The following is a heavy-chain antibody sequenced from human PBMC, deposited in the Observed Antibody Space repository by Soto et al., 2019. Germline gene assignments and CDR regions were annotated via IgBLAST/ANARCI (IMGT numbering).Heavy chain of an antibody. J-gene: IGHJ6*02. CDR3: VAAYRGGDCHSYYYYSMDV. CDR2: ISTSGST. V-gene: IGHV4-4*07. D-gene: IGHD2-21*02. Sequence: PSETLSLTCTVSGGSFSTYYWNWIRQPAGKGLEWIGRISTSGSTNYYPSLKSRVTMSADPSKNQFSLKLTSVTAADTAVYYCVAAYRGGDCHSYYYYSMDVWGPGTSVTVSS. CDR1: GGSFSTYY.